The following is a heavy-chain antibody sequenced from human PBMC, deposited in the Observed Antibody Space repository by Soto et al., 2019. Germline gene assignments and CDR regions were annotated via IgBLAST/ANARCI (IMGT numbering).Heavy chain of an antibody. CDR2: LYPSGGT. CDR3: ARCLHCSNGGRFDP. CDR1: GVSISRSNW. D-gene: IGHD2-8*01. J-gene: IGHJ5*02. V-gene: IGHV4-4*02. Sequence: SETLSLTCSVSGVSISRSNWWTWVRQAPGKGLEWIGELYPSGGTTYNPSLQNRVTISVDYSKNHISLTLTSVTAADTAVYYCARCLHCSNGGRFDPWGQGALVTVSS.